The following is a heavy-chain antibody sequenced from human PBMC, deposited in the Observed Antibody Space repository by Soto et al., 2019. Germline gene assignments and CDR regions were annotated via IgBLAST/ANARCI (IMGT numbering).Heavy chain of an antibody. CDR2: MNPNSGNT. Sequence: GAAGKVCCKAWGYTFNDYDIHWGRQAPGHGLEWMGWMNPNSGNTGYAQNFRGRVTMTQNTPIGTAYMELSRLRSDDTATHYRQSAYRAETFAFWAQGTPVPVSS. V-gene: IGHV1-8*02. CDR3: QSAYRAETFAF. J-gene: IGHJ1*01. CDR1: GYTFNDYD. D-gene: IGHD3-16*02.